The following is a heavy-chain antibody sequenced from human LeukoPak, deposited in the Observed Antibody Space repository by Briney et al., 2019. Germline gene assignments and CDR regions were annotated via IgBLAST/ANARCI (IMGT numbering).Heavy chain of an antibody. CDR1: GFTFDDYG. Sequence: GGSLRLSCAASGFTFDDYGMSWVRQAPGKGLEWVSAIDWNGGNTGYADSVKGRFTISRDNSKNTLYLQMNSLRAEDTAVYYCANSPGRFDYWGQGTLVTVSS. CDR3: ANSPGRFDY. V-gene: IGHV3-20*04. J-gene: IGHJ4*02. CDR2: IDWNGGNT.